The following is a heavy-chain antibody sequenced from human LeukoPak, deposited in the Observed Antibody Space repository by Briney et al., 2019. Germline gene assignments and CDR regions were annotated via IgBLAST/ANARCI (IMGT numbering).Heavy chain of an antibody. J-gene: IGHJ6*03. CDR3: ARHVIGRWLGDDYSYYVDV. CDR2: IYNSGST. D-gene: IGHD3-10*01. Sequence: SETLSLTCNVSGDSISRSRHFWAWIRQSPGRGLEWIGYIYNSGSTYYNPSLKSRVTISIDTSKNQFSLRLSSVAAADTAVYFCARHVIGRWLGDDYSYYVDVWGKGTTVTISS. V-gene: IGHV4-39*01. CDR1: GDSISRSRHF.